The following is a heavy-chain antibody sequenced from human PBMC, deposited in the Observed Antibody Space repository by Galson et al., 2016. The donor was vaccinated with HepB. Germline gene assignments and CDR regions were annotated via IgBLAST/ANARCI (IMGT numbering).Heavy chain of an antibody. CDR3: ARDASSTGYFGGTTDDY. V-gene: IGHV3-21*01. Sequence: SLRLSCAASGFTFSTCGMHWVRQAPGKGLEWVSSISSGSSYIFYADSVKGRFTISSDNAKNSLYLQMNSLRAEDTAVYYCARDASSTGYFGGTTDDYWGQGTLVTVSS. CDR2: ISSGSSYI. J-gene: IGHJ4*02. D-gene: IGHD3-22*01. CDR1: GFTFSTCG.